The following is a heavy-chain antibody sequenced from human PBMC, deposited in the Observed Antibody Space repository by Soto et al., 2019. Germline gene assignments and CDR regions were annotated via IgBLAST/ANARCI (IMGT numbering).Heavy chain of an antibody. CDR3: ARDWTTGDRRYYFDY. CDR1: GFTFSSYS. J-gene: IGHJ4*02. Sequence: GGSLRLSCAASGFTFSSYSMNWVRQAPGKGLEWVSSISSSSSYIYYADSVKGRFTISRDNAKNSLYLQMNSLRAEDTAVYYCARDWTTGDRRYYFDYWGQGTLVTVSS. D-gene: IGHD7-27*01. V-gene: IGHV3-21*01. CDR2: ISSSSSYI.